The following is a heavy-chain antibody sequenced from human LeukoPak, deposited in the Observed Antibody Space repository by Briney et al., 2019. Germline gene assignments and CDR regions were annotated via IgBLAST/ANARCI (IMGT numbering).Heavy chain of an antibody. V-gene: IGHV3-7*01. J-gene: IGHJ4*01. CDR1: GFTFSSYW. D-gene: IGHD6-13*01. Sequence: PGGSLRLSCVVSGFTFSSYWMNWVRQAPGKGLEWVASMKQDGGEKSYVDSVKGRFTISRDNAKNSLYLQMSSLRAEDTAVYYCARDGTAAGLYFDLWGQGTLVTVSS. CDR3: ARDGTAAGLYFDL. CDR2: MKQDGGEK.